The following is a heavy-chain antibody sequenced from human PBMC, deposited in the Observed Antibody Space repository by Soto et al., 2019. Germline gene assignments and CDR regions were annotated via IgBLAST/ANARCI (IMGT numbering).Heavy chain of an antibody. CDR3: AKREARVEPPPRLES. Sequence: EVQLLESGGGLVQPGGSLRLSCAASGFTFSNYAMSWVRQAPGKGLEWVSVIGGSGGSPYYADSVKGRFTISRDNSKNTLYLQMNSLRTEDTAVYYCAKREARVEPPPRLESLVQGTLVTVSS. CDR2: IGGSGGSP. CDR1: GFTFSNYA. J-gene: IGHJ5*02. V-gene: IGHV3-23*01. D-gene: IGHD1-1*01.